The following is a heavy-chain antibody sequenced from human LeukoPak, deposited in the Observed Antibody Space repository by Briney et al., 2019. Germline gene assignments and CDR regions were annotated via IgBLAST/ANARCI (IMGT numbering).Heavy chain of an antibody. Sequence: GGSLRLSCAASGLSVSGNYMSWVRQPPGKGPEWVSVHDVGGSTYYADSVKGRFTISRDKSKNTLYLQINSLRAEDTAVYYCARGGNSGGSLRSPFDIWGRGTMVTVSS. J-gene: IGHJ3*02. CDR1: GLSVSGNY. CDR3: ARGGNSGGSLRSPFDI. V-gene: IGHV3-53*01. D-gene: IGHD2-15*01. CDR2: HDVGGST.